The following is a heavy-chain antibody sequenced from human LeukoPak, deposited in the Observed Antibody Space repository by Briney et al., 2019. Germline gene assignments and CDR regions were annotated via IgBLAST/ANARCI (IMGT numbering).Heavy chain of an antibody. Sequence: PSETLSLTCTVSGGPISSSSYYWGWIRQPPGKGLEWIGSIYYSGSTYYNPSLKSRVTISVDTSKNQFSLKLSSVAAADTAVYYCATVAVAGTRDSNFDYWGQGTLVTVSS. J-gene: IGHJ4*02. V-gene: IGHV4-39*01. D-gene: IGHD6-19*01. CDR3: ATVAVAGTRDSNFDY. CDR2: IYYSGST. CDR1: GGPISSSSYY.